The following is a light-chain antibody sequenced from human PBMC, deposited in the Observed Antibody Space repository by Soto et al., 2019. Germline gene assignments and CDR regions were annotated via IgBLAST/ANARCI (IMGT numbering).Light chain of an antibody. CDR2: GAS. J-gene: IGKJ1*01. Sequence: EIVLTQSPGTLSLSPGEGATLSCRAGQSVTRGYLARYQQKPGQAPRLLIYGASIRATGIPDRFSGSGSGTDFTLTISRLEPEDFAVYYCQQYGSSRTFGQGTKVEIK. CDR3: QQYGSSRT. V-gene: IGKV3-20*01. CDR1: QSVTRGY.